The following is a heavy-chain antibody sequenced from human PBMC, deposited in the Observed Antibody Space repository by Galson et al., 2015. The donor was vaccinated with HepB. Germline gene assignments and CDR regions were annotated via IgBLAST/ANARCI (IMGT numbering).Heavy chain of an antibody. J-gene: IGHJ6*03. CDR1: GYTFTSYG. V-gene: IGHV1-18*01. CDR2: ISAYNGNT. CDR3: ARVNTMVQGVTTSYYYMDV. D-gene: IGHD3-10*01. Sequence: SVKVSCKASGYTFTSYGISWVRQAPGQGLEWMGWISAYNGNTNYAQKLQGRVTMTTDTSTSTAYMELRSLRSDDTAVYYCARVNTMVQGVTTSYYYMDVWGKGTTVTVSS.